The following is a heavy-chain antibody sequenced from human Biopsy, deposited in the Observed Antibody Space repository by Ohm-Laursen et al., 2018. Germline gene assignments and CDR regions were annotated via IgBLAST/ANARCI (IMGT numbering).Heavy chain of an antibody. J-gene: IGHJ4*02. V-gene: IGHV3-33*03. CDR1: GFTFSRHG. D-gene: IGHD3-10*01. CDR2: IWSDGNNK. CDR3: ATGFAVRF. Sequence: LSLTCAASGFTFSRHGMHWVRQAPGKGLEWVAVIWSDGNNKYYADSVKGRFSISSDNAKNSLYLQMNSLRVEDTALYYSATGFAVRFWGQGTLVTVSS.